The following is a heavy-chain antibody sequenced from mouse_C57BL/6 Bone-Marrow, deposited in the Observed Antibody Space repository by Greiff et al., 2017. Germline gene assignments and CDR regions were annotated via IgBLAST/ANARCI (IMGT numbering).Heavy chain of an antibody. CDR2: INPSSGYT. CDR1: GYTFTSYW. D-gene: IGHD3-2*02. V-gene: IGHV1-7*01. Sequence: VMLVESGAELAKPGASVKLSCKASGYTFTSYWMHWVKQRPGQGLEWIGYINPSSGYTKYNQKFKDKATLTADKSSSTAYMQLSSLTYEDSAVYYCALDSSGPYYYAMDYWGQGTSVTVSS. J-gene: IGHJ4*01. CDR3: ALDSSGPYYYAMDY.